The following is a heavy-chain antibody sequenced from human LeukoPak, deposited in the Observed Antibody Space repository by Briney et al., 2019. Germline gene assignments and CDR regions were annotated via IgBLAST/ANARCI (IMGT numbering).Heavy chain of an antibody. CDR2: IYSGGTT. CDR1: GFTVRSNY. J-gene: IGHJ3*01. D-gene: IGHD2-2*01. V-gene: IGHV3-66*01. Sequence: GGSLRLSCAGSGFTVRSNYMNWVRQAPGKGLEWVSLIYSGGTTYYADSVKGRFTISRDDSKNTLFLQMNSLRAEDTAVYYCAKDRSCTGSSCNVGSWGQGTMVTVSS. CDR3: AKDRSCTGSSCNVGS.